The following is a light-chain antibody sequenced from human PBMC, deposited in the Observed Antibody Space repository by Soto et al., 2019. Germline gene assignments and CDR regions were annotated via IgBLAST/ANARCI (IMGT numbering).Light chain of an antibody. V-gene: IGKV3-11*01. CDR2: DAS. J-gene: IGKJ4*01. CDR3: QKRSNWPTFT. Sequence: EIVLTQSPATLSLSPGERATLSCRARQIVSSYLAWYQQKPGQAPRLLIYDASNRATGIPARFSGSGSGTDFTLTIISLEPEDFAVYYCQKRSNWPTFTFGGGTKVEIK. CDR1: QIVSSY.